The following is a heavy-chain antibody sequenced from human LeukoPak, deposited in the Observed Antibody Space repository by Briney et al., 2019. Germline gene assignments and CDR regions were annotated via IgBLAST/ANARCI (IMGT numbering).Heavy chain of an antibody. J-gene: IGHJ4*02. Sequence: SETLSLTCAVSGGSISSSNWWSWVRQPPGKGLEWIGEIYHSGSTNYNPSLKSRVTISVDKSKNQFSLKLSSVTAADTAVYYCARIGGAAAGTGGFDYWGQGTLVTVSS. CDR3: ARIGGAAAGTGGFDY. V-gene: IGHV4-4*02. CDR1: GGSISSSNW. CDR2: IYHSGST. D-gene: IGHD6-13*01.